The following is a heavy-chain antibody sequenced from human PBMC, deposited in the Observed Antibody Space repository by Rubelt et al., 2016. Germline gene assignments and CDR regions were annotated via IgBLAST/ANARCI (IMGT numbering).Heavy chain of an antibody. D-gene: IGHD6-19*01. CDR1: GYTFTGYY. Sequence: QVQLVQSGAEVKKPGASVKVSCKASGYTFTGYYIHWVRQAPGQGLEWMGRISSSSGVTNYAQKFQGRVTMTRDTSISKAYMELSGLRSDYTAVYYCAREAPMAGSCVDYWGQGTLVTVSS. CDR3: AREAPMAGSCVDY. CDR2: ISSSSGVT. V-gene: IGHV1-2*06. J-gene: IGHJ4*02.